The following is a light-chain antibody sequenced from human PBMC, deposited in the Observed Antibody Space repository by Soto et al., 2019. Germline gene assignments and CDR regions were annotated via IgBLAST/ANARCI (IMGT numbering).Light chain of an antibody. Sequence: DIQMTQSPSTLSASVGDRVTITCRASQSISGSLAWYQQKPGKAPNLLIYEASNLKSGVPSRFSGSGSGTEYTLTISRPQPDDSASYYCQQYNGYCTFGQGTRVEIK. CDR3: QQYNGYCT. CDR1: QSISGS. J-gene: IGKJ1*01. V-gene: IGKV1-5*03. CDR2: EAS.